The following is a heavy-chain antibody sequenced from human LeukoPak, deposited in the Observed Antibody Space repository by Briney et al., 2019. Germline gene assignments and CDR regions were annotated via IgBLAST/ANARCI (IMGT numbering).Heavy chain of an antibody. D-gene: IGHD3-3*01. J-gene: IGHJ4*02. CDR2: IYPGDSDT. V-gene: IGHV5-51*01. CDR3: ERHYRSYACWRGYPRYFDY. CDR1: GYSFTSYW. Sequence: GESLKISCKGSGYSFTSYWSGWVRQMPGKGLEWMGIIYPGDSDTRYSPSFQGQVTISADKSISTAYLQWSSLKASDTDMYDCERHYRSYACWRGYPRYFDYWGQGTLVTVSS.